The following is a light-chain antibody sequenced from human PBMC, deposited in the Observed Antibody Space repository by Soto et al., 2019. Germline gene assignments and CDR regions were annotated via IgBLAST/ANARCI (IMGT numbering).Light chain of an antibody. J-gene: IGKJ5*01. Sequence: DIQMTQSPSTLSASVGDRVTITCRASQSLSSRLAWYQQRPGKAPNLLIYKASTLESGVPSNFSGSGSGTEFTLTISSLQPEDFATYYCQQADSFPITFGQGTRLEIK. V-gene: IGKV1-5*03. CDR1: QSLSSR. CDR3: QQADSFPIT. CDR2: KAS.